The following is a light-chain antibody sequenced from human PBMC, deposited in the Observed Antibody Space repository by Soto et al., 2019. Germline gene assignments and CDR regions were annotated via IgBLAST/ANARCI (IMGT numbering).Light chain of an antibody. CDR1: SSDVGGYNY. CDR2: EVS. V-gene: IGLV2-14*01. CDR3: SSYTSSNVV. Sequence: QSALTQPASVSGSPGQSITISCTGTSSDVGGYNYVSWYQQHPGKAPKVMIYEVSNRPSGVSNRFSGSKSGNTASLTISGLQPEDEADYYCSSYTSSNVVFGGGTKLTVL. J-gene: IGLJ2*01.